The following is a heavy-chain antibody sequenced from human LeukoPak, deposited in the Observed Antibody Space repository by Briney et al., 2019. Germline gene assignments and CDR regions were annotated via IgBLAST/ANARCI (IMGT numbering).Heavy chain of an antibody. V-gene: IGHV4-59*01. Sequence: PSETLSLTCTVSGGSISTYYWSWIRQPPGKGLEWIGYIHYTGSTSYSPSLKSRVTMSLDTSKNQFSLRLSSVTAADTAVYYCARELRYDHLDYWGQGTLVTVSS. CDR3: ARELRYDHLDY. CDR1: GGSISTYY. CDR2: IHYTGST. D-gene: IGHD5-12*01. J-gene: IGHJ4*02.